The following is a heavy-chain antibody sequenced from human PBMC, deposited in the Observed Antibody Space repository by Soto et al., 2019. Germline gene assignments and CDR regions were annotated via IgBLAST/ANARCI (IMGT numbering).Heavy chain of an antibody. J-gene: IGHJ6*03. CDR1: GGSISSYY. V-gene: IGHV4-59*08. Sequence: SETLSLTCTVSGGSISSYYWSWIRQPPGKGLEWIGYIYYSGSTNYNPSLKSRVTISVDTSKNQFSLKLSSVTAADTAVYYCARHSAPEYDFWSGYYRSYCYMDVWGKGTTVTVSS. D-gene: IGHD3-3*01. CDR3: ARHSAPEYDFWSGYYRSYCYMDV. CDR2: IYYSGST.